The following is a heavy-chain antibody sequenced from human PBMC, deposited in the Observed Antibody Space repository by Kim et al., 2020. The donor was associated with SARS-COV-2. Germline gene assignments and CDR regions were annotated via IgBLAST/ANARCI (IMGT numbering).Heavy chain of an antibody. D-gene: IGHD3-10*01. Sequence: GGSLRLSCAASGFTFSDYYMSWIRQAPGKGLEWVSYISSSSSYTNYADSVKGRFTISRDNAKNSLYLQMNSLRAEDTAVYYCARVSGSGTLYFDYWGQGTLVTVSS. CDR1: GFTFSDYY. J-gene: IGHJ4*02. V-gene: IGHV3-11*05. CDR3: ARVSGSGTLYFDY. CDR2: ISSSSSYT.